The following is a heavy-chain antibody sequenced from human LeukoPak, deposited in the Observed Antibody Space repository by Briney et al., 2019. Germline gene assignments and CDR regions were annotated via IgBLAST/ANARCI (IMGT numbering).Heavy chain of an antibody. V-gene: IGHV3-7*01. CDR2: IKTDGSEK. Sequence: GGSLRLSCEGSGFTFSNYWMSWVRQAPGKGLEWVANIKTDGSEKYYVDSVKGRFTISRDNAKNSLYLQMNSLRAEDTAVYYCARASDLWSGVDCWGQGTLVTVSS. CDR1: GFTFSNYW. D-gene: IGHD3-3*01. J-gene: IGHJ4*02. CDR3: ARASDLWSGVDC.